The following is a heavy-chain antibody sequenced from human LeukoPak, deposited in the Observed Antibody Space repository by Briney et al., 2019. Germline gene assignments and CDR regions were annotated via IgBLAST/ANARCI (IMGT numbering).Heavy chain of an antibody. J-gene: IGHJ4*02. CDR3: ARARGSYPFDY. Sequence: GGSLRLSCVASGITFSSYSMNWVRQAPGKGLEWVSYISSFSGTINYADSVKGRFTISRDNAKNSLYLQMNSLRAEDTAVYYCARARGSYPFDYWGQGTLVTVSS. V-gene: IGHV3-48*04. CDR1: GITFSSYS. CDR2: ISSFSGTI. D-gene: IGHD1-26*01.